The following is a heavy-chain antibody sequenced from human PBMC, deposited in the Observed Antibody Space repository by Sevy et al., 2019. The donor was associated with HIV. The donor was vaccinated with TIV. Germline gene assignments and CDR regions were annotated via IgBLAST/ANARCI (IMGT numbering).Heavy chain of an antibody. V-gene: IGHV3-15*01. Sequence: GGSLRLSCAASGFTFSNAWMSWVRQAPGKGLEWVGRIKSKTDGGTTDYAAPVKGRFTISRDDSKNTLYLQMNSLKTEDTAVYSCTTELQWLVDDYWGQGTLVTVSS. D-gene: IGHD6-19*01. J-gene: IGHJ4*02. CDR2: IKSKTDGGTT. CDR3: TTELQWLVDDY. CDR1: GFTFSNAW.